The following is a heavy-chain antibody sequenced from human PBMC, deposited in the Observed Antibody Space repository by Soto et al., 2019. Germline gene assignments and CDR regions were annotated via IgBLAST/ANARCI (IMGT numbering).Heavy chain of an antibody. CDR1: GYTFATHW. J-gene: IGHJ5*02. V-gene: IGHV5-51*01. D-gene: IGHD3-22*01. Sequence: GESLKISCKGSGYTFATHWIAWVRQMPGKGLEWMGIIFPSDSDTRYSPSFQGQVTISADRSTSTVFLQWASLKASDTAVYFCARKDKSGYFNWFDPWGQGPLVTVSS. CDR3: ARKDKSGYFNWFDP. CDR2: IFPSDSDT.